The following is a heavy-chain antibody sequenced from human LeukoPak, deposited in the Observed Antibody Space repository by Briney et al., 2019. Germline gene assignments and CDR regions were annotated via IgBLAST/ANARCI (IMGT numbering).Heavy chain of an antibody. CDR1: GGTFSSYA. CDR2: IIPIFGTA. CDR3: ATRSTVLRFLEWPYMDV. V-gene: IGHV1-69*13. D-gene: IGHD3-3*01. J-gene: IGHJ6*03. Sequence: SVKVSCKASGGTFSSYAISWVRQAPGQGLEWMGGIIPIFGTANYAQKFQGRVTITADESTSTAYMELSSLRSEDTAVYYCATRSTVLRFLEWPYMDVWGKGTTVTVSS.